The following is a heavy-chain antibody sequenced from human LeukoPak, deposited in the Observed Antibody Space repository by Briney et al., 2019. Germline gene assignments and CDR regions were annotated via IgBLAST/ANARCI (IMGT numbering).Heavy chain of an antibody. CDR3: ARGPPRDTIFGVVPRLHNWFDP. J-gene: IGHJ5*02. V-gene: IGHV1-2*02. Sequence: GASVKVSCKASGYTFTGYYMHWVRQAPGQGLEWMGWINPNSGGTNYAQKFQGRVTITRNTSISTAYMELSSLRSEDTAVYYCARGPPRDTIFGVVPRLHNWFDPWGQGTLVTVSS. CDR2: INPNSGGT. D-gene: IGHD3-3*01. CDR1: GYTFTGYY.